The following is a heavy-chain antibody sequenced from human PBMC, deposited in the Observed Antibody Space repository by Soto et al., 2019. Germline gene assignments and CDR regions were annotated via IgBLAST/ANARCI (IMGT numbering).Heavy chain of an antibody. D-gene: IGHD3-10*01. J-gene: IGHJ6*02. Sequence: EVRLVESGGGLVQPGRSLRLSCAASGFTFDDYAMHWVRQAPGKGLEWVSGISWNSGSIGYADSVKGRFTISRDNAKNSLYLQMNSLRAEDTALYYCAKDAITMVRGVISYYGMDVWGQGTTVTVSS. CDR1: GFTFDDYA. CDR2: ISWNSGSI. V-gene: IGHV3-9*01. CDR3: AKDAITMVRGVISYYGMDV.